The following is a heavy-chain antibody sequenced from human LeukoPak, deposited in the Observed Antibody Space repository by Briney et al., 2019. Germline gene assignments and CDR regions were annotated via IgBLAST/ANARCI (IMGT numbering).Heavy chain of an antibody. D-gene: IGHD1-26*01. CDR2: MNPNSGNT. CDR1: GYTFTSYD. CDR3: ARDEWELLDAFDI. V-gene: IGHV1-8*01. J-gene: IGHJ3*02. Sequence: ASVKVSCKASGYTFTSYDINWVRQATGQGLEWMGWMNPNSGNTGYAQKFQGRVTMTRNTSISTAYMELGSLRSEDTAVYYCARDEWELLDAFDIWGQGTVVTVSS.